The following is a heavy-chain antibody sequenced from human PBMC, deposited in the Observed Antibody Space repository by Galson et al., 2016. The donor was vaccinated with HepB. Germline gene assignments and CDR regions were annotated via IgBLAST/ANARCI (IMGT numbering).Heavy chain of an antibody. D-gene: IGHD1-26*01. CDR2: ISYEGSTK. Sequence: SLRLSCAASGFTFSMYGMHWVRQAPGKGLEWVALISYEGSTKYYGDSVKGRFIISRDNSKDTLYLQMNNLRAEDTAIYHCAKDLYDRRSYCDYFDYLGQGTLVTVSS. CDR1: GFTFSMYG. V-gene: IGHV3-30*18. CDR3: AKDLYDRRSYCDYFDY. J-gene: IGHJ4*02.